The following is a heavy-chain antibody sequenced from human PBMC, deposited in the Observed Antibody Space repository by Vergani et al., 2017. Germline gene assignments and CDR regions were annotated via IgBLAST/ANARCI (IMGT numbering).Heavy chain of an antibody. V-gene: IGHV3-15*07. D-gene: IGHD2-21*01. CDR3: TTDPRYCGDGSCYWLRDHHYYGMDV. J-gene: IGHJ6*02. CDR1: GFSFRNAW. Sequence: EVQLVESGGGLVKPGGSLRLSCVASGFSFRNAWMNWVRRTPGKGLEWVGRIKSTFDHGTTDYAAAVKGRFTISRDDSKNTLFLQMNGLKTEDIGVYYCTTDPRYCGDGSCYWLRDHHYYGMDVWGQGTTVTVSS. CDR2: IKSTFDHGTT.